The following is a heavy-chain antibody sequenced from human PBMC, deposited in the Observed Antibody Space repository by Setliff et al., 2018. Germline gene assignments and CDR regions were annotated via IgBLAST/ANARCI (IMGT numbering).Heavy chain of an antibody. J-gene: IGHJ4*02. CDR1: GFAFNNAW. CDR2: LKGKANGGIT. Sequence: PGGSLRLSCAASGFAFNNAWVNWVRPAPGQGLEWVGRLKGKANGGITDYGAAARGTFTISSDDSKNTVFLQMNSLKTEDTALYYCNSRITVLRGVTVLWGQGTLVTVSS. D-gene: IGHD3-10*01. CDR3: NSRITVLRGVTVL. V-gene: IGHV3-15*01.